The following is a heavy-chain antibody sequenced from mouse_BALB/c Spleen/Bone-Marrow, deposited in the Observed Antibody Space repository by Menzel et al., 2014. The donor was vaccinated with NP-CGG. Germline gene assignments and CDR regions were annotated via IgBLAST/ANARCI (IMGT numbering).Heavy chain of an antibody. CDR1: GYTFTSYD. CDR3: ARSGDGYYWYFDV. CDR2: INPGDGSA. Sequence: VQLVESGPELVKPGTLVKMSCKASGYTFTSYDINWVKPRPGQGLELIGWINPGDGSAKYNEKFKGKATLTADKSSSTAYMQLSSLTSENTAVYFCARSGDGYYWYFDVWGAGTMVTVSS. J-gene: IGHJ1*01. V-gene: IGHV1S56*01. D-gene: IGHD2-3*01.